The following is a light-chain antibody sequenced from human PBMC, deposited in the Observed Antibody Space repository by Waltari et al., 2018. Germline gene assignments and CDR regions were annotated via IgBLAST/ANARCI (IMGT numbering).Light chain of an antibody. CDR2: TGD. CDR3: AAWDDSLSGRV. CDR1: SSNLGRNY. V-gene: IGLV1-47*01. J-gene: IGLJ3*02. Sequence: QSVLTQPPSASGTPGQRVTISCSGSSSNLGRNYVYWYQQLPGTAPNLLIYTGDQRPSGVPDRFSGSKSGTSASLAISGLRSEDEADYYCAAWDDSLSGRVFGGGTKLTVL.